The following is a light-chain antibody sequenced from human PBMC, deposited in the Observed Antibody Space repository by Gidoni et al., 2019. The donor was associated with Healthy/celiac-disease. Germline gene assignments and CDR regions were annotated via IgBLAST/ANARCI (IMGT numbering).Light chain of an antibody. Sequence: DIVMTQSPDSLSVSLGGRATINCKSSQSVLYHSNNKNYLAWYQQKLRQPPKLLIYWASTRESGVPDLFSGSGSGTDFTLTISSLQAEYVAVYYCQQYYSAPLTFGQGTKVEFK. CDR3: QQYYSAPLT. V-gene: IGKV4-1*01. CDR2: WAS. CDR1: QSVLYHSNNKNY. J-gene: IGKJ1*01.